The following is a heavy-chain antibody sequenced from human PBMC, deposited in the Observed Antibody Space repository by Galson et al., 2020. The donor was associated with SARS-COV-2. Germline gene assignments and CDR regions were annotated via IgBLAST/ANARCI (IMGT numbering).Heavy chain of an antibody. CDR1: GFTFSSYG. CDR3: ARDISSSWSEYYFDY. V-gene: IGHV3-33*01. Sequence: LSLTCAASGFTFSSYGMHWVRQAPGKGLEWVAVIWYDGSNKYYADSVKGRFTISRDNSKNTLYLQMNSLRAEDTAVYYCARDISSSWSEYYFDYWGQGTLVTVSS. D-gene: IGHD6-6*01. J-gene: IGHJ4*02. CDR2: IWYDGSNK.